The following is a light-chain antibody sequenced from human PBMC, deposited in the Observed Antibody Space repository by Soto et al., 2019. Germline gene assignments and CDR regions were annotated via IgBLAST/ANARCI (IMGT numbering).Light chain of an antibody. CDR2: DVS. Sequence: QSVLTQPASVSGSPGQSITISCTGTSSDIGRCNYVSWYQQYPGKAPKFMIYDVSNRPSGVSNCFSGSKSGNTASLTISGLQAEDEADYYCSSYISSSTYVFGTGTKVTVL. V-gene: IGLV2-14*01. CDR1: SSDIGRCNY. J-gene: IGLJ1*01. CDR3: SSYISSSTYV.